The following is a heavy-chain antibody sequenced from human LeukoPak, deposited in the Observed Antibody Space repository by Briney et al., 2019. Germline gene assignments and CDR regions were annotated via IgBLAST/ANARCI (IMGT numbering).Heavy chain of an antibody. CDR2: ISAYNGNT. CDR1: GFTFTSHG. V-gene: IGHV1-18*01. Sequence: ASVKVSCKASGFTFTSHGISWGRQAPGQRVEWIGWISAYNGNTNYAQKLQGRVTMTTDTSTSTAYMELRSLRSDDTAVYYCARESSSSWYQWFDPWGQGTLVTVSS. J-gene: IGHJ5*02. D-gene: IGHD6-13*01. CDR3: ARESSSSWYQWFDP.